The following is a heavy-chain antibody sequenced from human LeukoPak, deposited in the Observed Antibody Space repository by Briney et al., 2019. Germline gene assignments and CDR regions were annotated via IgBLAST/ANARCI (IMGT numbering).Heavy chain of an antibody. CDR3: AGGQQLIHIPYNWFDP. CDR2: IWYEGTNK. CDR1: GFTFSSSV. D-gene: IGHD6-13*01. V-gene: IGHV3-33*01. J-gene: IGHJ5*02. Sequence: GGSLRLSCAASGFTFSSSVMHWVRQPPGKGLEWVALIWYEGTNKDYADSVKGRFTISRDNSKNTLYLQMDSLRAEDTAVYYCAGGQQLIHIPYNWFDPWGQGTLVTVSS.